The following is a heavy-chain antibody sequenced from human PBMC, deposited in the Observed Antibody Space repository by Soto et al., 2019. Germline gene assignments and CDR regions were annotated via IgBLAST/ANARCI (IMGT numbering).Heavy chain of an antibody. J-gene: IGHJ4*02. V-gene: IGHV4-4*02. Sequence: SETLSLTCAVSGDSVSTNYWWGWVRQSPVTGLEWIGDMSHSGTTNYSPSLKSRVTLSVDTSKNQFSLELKSVTAADTAVYFCGMSRGWYKIHSWGQGTLVTVSS. CDR3: GMSRGWYKIHS. D-gene: IGHD6-19*01. CDR1: GDSVSTNYW. CDR2: MSHSGTT.